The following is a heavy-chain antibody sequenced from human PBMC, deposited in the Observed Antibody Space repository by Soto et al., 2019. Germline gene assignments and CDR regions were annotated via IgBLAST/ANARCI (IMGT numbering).Heavy chain of an antibody. CDR3: AAALSILTGYSPGY. Sequence: SVKVSCKASGFTFTSSAVQWVRQGRGQRLEWIGWIVVGSGKTNYAQKFQERVTITRDMSTSTAYMELSSLSSEDTAVYYCAAALSILTGYSPGYWGQGTLMTVYS. V-gene: IGHV1-58*01. J-gene: IGHJ4*02. D-gene: IGHD3-9*01. CDR2: IVVGSGKT. CDR1: GFTFTSSA.